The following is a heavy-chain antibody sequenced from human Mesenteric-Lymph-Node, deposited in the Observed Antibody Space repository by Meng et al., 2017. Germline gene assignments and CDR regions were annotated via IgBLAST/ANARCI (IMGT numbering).Heavy chain of an antibody. CDR3: AGRGYSGYDSGGDFDY. Sequence: SVKVSCKVSGYTLTELSMHWVRQAPGKGLEWMGGVVPIFGTASYAQKFQGRVTITADEPSTTVYMELSSLRSEDTAVYYCAGRGYSGYDSGGDFDYWGQGTLVTVSS. J-gene: IGHJ4*02. V-gene: IGHV1-69*13. D-gene: IGHD5-12*01. CDR2: VVPIFGTA. CDR1: GYTLTELS.